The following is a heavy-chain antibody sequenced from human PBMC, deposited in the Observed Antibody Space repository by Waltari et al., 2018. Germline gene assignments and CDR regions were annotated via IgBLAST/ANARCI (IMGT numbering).Heavy chain of an antibody. CDR2: INPKSGGT. CDR1: GSLFRNHS. Sequence: QVQLVQSGAEVKKPGAAVKVSCQASGSLFRNHSILWVRQAPGQGLEWMGWINPKSGGTHFAQKFQNRVTMTRDTSIYTAYMEVRRLTSDDTAVYYCAREAGEGATLAEYFHHWGQGTLVTVSS. J-gene: IGHJ1*01. D-gene: IGHD1-26*01. V-gene: IGHV1-2*02. CDR3: AREAGEGATLAEYFHH.